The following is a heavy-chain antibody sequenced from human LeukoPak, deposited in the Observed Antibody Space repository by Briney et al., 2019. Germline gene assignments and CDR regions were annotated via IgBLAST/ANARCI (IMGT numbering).Heavy chain of an antibody. CDR3: ARGWSGYSYGKEYYFDY. V-gene: IGHV4-59*01. J-gene: IGHJ4*02. CDR2: IYYSGST. D-gene: IGHD5-18*01. CDR1: GGSISSYY. Sequence: PSETLSLTCTVSGGSISSYYWSWIRQPPGKGLEWIGYIYYSGSTNYNPSLKSRVTISVDTSKNQFSLKLSSVTAADTAVYYCARGWSGYSYGKEYYFDYWGQGTLVTVSS.